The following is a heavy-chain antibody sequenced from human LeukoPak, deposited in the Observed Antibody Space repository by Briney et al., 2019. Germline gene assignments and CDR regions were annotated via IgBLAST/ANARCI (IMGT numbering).Heavy chain of an antibody. CDR2: IYYSGST. D-gene: IGHD3-3*01. V-gene: IGHV4-59*01. CDR1: GGSISSYY. CDR3: ARSYDFWSGYDAFDI. Sequence: SETLSLTCTVPGGSISSYYWSWIRQPPGKGLEWIGYIYYSGSTNYNPSLKSRVTISVDTSKSQFSLKLSSVTAADTAVYYCARSYDFWSGYDAFDIWGQGTMVTVSS. J-gene: IGHJ3*02.